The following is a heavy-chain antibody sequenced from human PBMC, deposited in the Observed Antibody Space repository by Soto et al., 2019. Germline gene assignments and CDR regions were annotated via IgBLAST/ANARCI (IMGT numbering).Heavy chain of an antibody. Sequence: PSQTLSLTCAISGDSVSSNSAAWHCIRQSPSRGLEWLGRTYYRSKWYNDYAVSVKSRITINPDTSKNQFSLQLNSVTPEDTAVYYCARALWFGELSDTAQDYYYGMDVWGQGTTVTVSS. V-gene: IGHV6-1*01. CDR1: GDSVSSNSAA. CDR2: TYYRSKWYN. CDR3: ARALWFGELSDTAQDYYYGMDV. D-gene: IGHD3-10*01. J-gene: IGHJ6*02.